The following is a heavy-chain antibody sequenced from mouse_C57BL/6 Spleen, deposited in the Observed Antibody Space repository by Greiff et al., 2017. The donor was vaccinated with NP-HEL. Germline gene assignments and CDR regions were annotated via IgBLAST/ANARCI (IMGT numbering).Heavy chain of an antibody. CDR3: ARWDGYFWYFDV. Sequence: VQLQQSGAELVRPGSSVKLSCKASGYTFTSYWMHWVKQRPIQGLEWIGNIDPSDSETHYNQKFKDKATLTVDKSSSTAYMQLSSLTSEDSAVYYCARWDGYFWYFDVWGTGTTVTVSS. V-gene: IGHV1-52*01. CDR2: IDPSDSET. J-gene: IGHJ1*03. D-gene: IGHD2-3*01. CDR1: GYTFTSYW.